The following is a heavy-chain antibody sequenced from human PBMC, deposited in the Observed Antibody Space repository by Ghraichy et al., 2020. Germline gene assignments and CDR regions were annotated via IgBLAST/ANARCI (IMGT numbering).Heavy chain of an antibody. J-gene: IGHJ4*02. CDR3: AKSRSPIYCGGGSCVLRGFDC. CDR2: ISGSGGST. D-gene: IGHD2-15*01. CDR1: EFTFGSYD. Sequence: GGSLRLSCAASEFTFGSYDMSWVRQAPGKGLERVSAISGSGGSTYYADSVKGRFTVSRDNSKNTVYLQMYSLRAEDTAVYYCAKSRSPIYCGGGSCVLRGFDCWGQGIVGTVSS. V-gene: IGHV3-23*01.